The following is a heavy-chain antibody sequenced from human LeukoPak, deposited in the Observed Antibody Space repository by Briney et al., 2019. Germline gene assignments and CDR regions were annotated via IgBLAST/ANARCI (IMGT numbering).Heavy chain of an antibody. V-gene: IGHV4-39*01. J-gene: IGHJ4*02. CDR3: ASPYGSGSYYY. Sequence: SETLSLTCTVSGGSISSSSYYWGWIRQPPGKGLEWIGSIYYSGSTYYNPPLKSRVTISVDTSKNQFSLKLSSVTAADTAVYYCASPYGSGSYYYWGQGTLVTVSS. D-gene: IGHD3-10*01. CDR1: GGSISSSSYY. CDR2: IYYSGST.